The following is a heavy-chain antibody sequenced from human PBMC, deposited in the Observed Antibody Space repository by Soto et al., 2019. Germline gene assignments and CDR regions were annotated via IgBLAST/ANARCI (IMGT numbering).Heavy chain of an antibody. CDR3: ARNYRFSDY. Sequence: GGSLRLSCAASGFTFSSYWMTWVRQSPGKGLEWVANIRQDGSEKYYVDSVKGRFTISRDNAKNSLYLQMNSLRVEDTAVYYCARNYRFSDYWGQGTLVTVSS. CDR1: GFTFSSYW. D-gene: IGHD3-10*01. V-gene: IGHV3-7*01. CDR2: IRQDGSEK. J-gene: IGHJ4*02.